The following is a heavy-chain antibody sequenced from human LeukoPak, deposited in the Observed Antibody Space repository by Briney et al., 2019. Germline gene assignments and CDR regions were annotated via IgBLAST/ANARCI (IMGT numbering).Heavy chain of an antibody. CDR2: IKSKTDGGTT. CDR3: TTGPYYYDSSEPFDY. J-gene: IGHJ4*02. Sequence: GGSLRLSCAASGFTFSNAWMSWVRQAPGKGLEWVGRIKSKTDGGTTDYAAPVKGRFTISRDDSKNTLCLQMNSLKTEDTAVYYCTTGPYYYDSSEPFDYWRQGTLVTVSS. D-gene: IGHD3-22*01. CDR1: GFTFSNAW. V-gene: IGHV3-15*01.